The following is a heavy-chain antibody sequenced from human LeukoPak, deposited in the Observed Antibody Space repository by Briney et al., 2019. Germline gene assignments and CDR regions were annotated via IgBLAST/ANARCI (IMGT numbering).Heavy chain of an antibody. CDR2: IYGSGVSI. Sequence: PGGSLRLSCVASGFTFKNYVMNWVRQAPGKGLEWLATIYGSGVSISYADSVKGRFTTPRDNSNNTLYLQMNSLRAEDTAMYYCAKDLGWELPAEAYWGQGILVTVSS. D-gene: IGHD1-26*01. J-gene: IGHJ4*02. V-gene: IGHV3-23*01. CDR3: AKDLGWELPAEAY. CDR1: GFTFKNYV.